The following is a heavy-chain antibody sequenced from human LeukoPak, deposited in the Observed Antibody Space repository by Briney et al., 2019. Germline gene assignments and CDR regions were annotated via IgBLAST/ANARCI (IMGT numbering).Heavy chain of an antibody. CDR2: MSHSGST. V-gene: IGHV4-38-2*01. CDR3: ARHNVYYSSGDGRYYFVY. Sequence: PSETLSLTSALSRYSISSGYHWAWIRQPPGKGLGWIGRMSHSGSTYYNPSLKSPVTLSVDTSKNQFSVKLRSVSPGDTSVYYCARHNVYYSSGDGRYYFVYWGQGTLVTVSS. J-gene: IGHJ4*02. D-gene: IGHD3-22*01. CDR1: RYSISSGYH.